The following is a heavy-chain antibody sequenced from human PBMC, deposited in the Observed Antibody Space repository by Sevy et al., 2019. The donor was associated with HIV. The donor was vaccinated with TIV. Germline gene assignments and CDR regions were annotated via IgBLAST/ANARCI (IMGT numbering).Heavy chain of an antibody. J-gene: IGHJ6*02. D-gene: IGHD1-7*01. V-gene: IGHV3-30*18. Sequence: GGSLRLSCAASGFTFSSYGMHWVRQAPGKGLEWVAVISYDGSNKYYADSVKGRFTISRDNSKNTLYLQMNSLRAEDTAVYYCAKGAHELELRYYYYGMDVWGQGTTVTVSS. CDR2: ISYDGSNK. CDR1: GFTFSSYG. CDR3: AKGAHELELRYYYYGMDV.